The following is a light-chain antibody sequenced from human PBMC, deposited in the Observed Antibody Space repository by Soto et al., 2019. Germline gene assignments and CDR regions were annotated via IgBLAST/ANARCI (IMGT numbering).Light chain of an antibody. V-gene: IGLV2-14*01. CDR3: TSWTTSTTMK. Sequence: QSVLTQPASVSGSPGQSITISCTGTSSDVGAYNYVSWYQQHPGKAPKLMIYDVNIRHSGVSNRFSGSKSGNTASLTISGLPAEDEADYYCTSWTTSTTMKFGGGTKLTVL. J-gene: IGLJ2*01. CDR1: SSDVGAYNY. CDR2: DVN.